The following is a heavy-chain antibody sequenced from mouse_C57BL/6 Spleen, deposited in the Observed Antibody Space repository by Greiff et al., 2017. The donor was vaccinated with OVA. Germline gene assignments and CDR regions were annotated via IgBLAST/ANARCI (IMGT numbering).Heavy chain of an antibody. Sequence: QVQLQQPGAELVKPGASVKLSCKASGYTFTSYWMQWVKQRPGQGLEWIGEIDPSDSYTNYNQKFKGKATLTVDTSSSTAYMQLSSLTSEDSAVYYCSRPYGDGSSTYAMDYWGQGTSVTVSS. V-gene: IGHV1-50*01. D-gene: IGHD1-1*01. CDR1: GYTFTSYW. J-gene: IGHJ4*01. CDR2: IDPSDSYT. CDR3: SRPYGDGSSTYAMDY.